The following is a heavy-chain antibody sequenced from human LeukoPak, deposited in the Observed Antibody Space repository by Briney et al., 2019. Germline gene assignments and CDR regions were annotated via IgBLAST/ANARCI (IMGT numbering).Heavy chain of an antibody. CDR3: ARDHRYSSSSPPIDY. Sequence: KPSETLSLTCTVSGGSISSGSYYWSWIRQPAGKGLEWIGRIYTSGSTNYNPSLKSRVTISVDTSKNQFSLKLSSVTAADTAVYYCARDHRYSSSSPPIDYWGQGTLVTVSS. J-gene: IGHJ4*02. D-gene: IGHD6-6*01. CDR2: IYTSGST. V-gene: IGHV4-61*02. CDR1: GGSISSGSYY.